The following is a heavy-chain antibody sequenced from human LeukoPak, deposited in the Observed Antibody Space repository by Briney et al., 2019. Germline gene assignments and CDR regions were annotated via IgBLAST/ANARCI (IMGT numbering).Heavy chain of an antibody. V-gene: IGHV1-2*02. D-gene: IGHD3-9*01. CDR3: ARVYRDDILTGLNYYMDV. CDR2: INPNSGGT. Sequence: ASVKVSCKASGYTFTGYYMHWVRQAPGQGLEWMAWINPNSGGTNYAQKFQGRVTMTRDTSISTAYMELSRVRSDDTAVYYCARVYRDDILTGLNYYMDVWGKGTTVTISS. CDR1: GYTFTGYY. J-gene: IGHJ6*03.